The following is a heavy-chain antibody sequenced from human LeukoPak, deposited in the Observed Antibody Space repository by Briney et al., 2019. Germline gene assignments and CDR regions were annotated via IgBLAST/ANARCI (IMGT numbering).Heavy chain of an antibody. CDR2: INHSGST. J-gene: IGHJ6*03. D-gene: IGHD3-3*01. V-gene: IGHV4-34*01. CDR1: GGSISSYY. CDR3: ARSGFWSGYSYYYYYMDV. Sequence: SETLSLTCTVSGGSISSYYWSWIRQPPGKGLEWIGEINHSGSTNYNPSLKSRVTISVDTSKNQFSLKLSSVTAADTAVYYCARSGFWSGYSYYYYYMDVWGKGTTVTVSS.